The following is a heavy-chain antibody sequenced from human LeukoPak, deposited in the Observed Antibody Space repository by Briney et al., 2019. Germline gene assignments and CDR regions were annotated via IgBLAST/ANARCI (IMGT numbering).Heavy chain of an antibody. V-gene: IGHV3-74*01. CDR3: ARVLTMIVVAPGY. Sequence: GGSLRLSCAASGFTFSAYWMHWVRQAPGKGLAWVSRINTDGSSTSYADSVKGRFTISRDNAKNTLYLQMNSLRAEDTAVYYCARVLTMIVVAPGYWGQGTLVTVSS. D-gene: IGHD3-22*01. CDR2: INTDGSST. CDR1: GFTFSAYW. J-gene: IGHJ4*02.